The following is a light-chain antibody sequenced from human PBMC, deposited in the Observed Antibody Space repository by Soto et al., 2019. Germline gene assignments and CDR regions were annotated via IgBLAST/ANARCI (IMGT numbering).Light chain of an antibody. J-gene: IGKJ5*01. CDR1: QSVSSN. CDR2: GAS. V-gene: IGKV3-15*01. CDR3: QQRSNWPPIT. Sequence: EIVMTQSPATLSVSPGESANLSCRASQSVSSNLAWYQEKPCQAHRLLIYGASTRATGIPARFSGSGSGADFTLTISSLEPEDFAVYYGQQRSNWPPITGGQGTRREIK.